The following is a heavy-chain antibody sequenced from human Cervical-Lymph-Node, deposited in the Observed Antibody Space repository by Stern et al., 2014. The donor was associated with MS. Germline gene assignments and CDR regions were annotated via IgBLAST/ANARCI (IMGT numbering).Heavy chain of an antibody. CDR2: IIPVVGTL. D-gene: IGHD5-18*01. Sequence: QVQLVQSGAEVKKPGASVKVSCKASGGTFSSYGVSWVRQAPGQGLEWMGGIIPVVGTLIYAQTLQGRFTITADESTSTVFMELSSLRSDDTAVYYCARDTDMRRGDYWGQGTLVTVSS. CDR3: ARDTDMRRGDY. V-gene: IGHV1-69*01. CDR1: GGTFSSYG. J-gene: IGHJ4*02.